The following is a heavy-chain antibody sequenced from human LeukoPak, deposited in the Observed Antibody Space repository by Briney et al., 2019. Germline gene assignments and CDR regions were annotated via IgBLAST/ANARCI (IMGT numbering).Heavy chain of an antibody. J-gene: IGHJ5*02. CDR3: ARVYSSSWYGWFDP. CDR1: GYTFTSYG. D-gene: IGHD6-13*01. CDR2: ISAYNGNT. V-gene: IGHV1-18*01. Sequence: ASVKVFCKASGYTFTSYGISWVRQAPGQGLEWMGWISAYNGNTNYAQKLQGRVTMTTDTSTSTAYMELRSLRSDDTAVYYCARVYSSSWYGWFDPWGQGTLVTVSS.